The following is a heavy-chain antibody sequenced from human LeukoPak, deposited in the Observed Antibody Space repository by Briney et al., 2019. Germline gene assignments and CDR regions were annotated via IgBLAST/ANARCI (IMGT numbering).Heavy chain of an antibody. J-gene: IGHJ4*02. CDR3: AKRSSIAFFDY. V-gene: IGHV3-48*03. D-gene: IGHD6-6*01. CDR2: ISSSGNTI. Sequence: GGSLRLSCAASGFTFSSYEINWVRQAPGKGLEWVSYISSSGNTIYYADSVKGRFTISRDNSKNTLYLQMNSLRAEDTAVYYCAKRSSIAFFDYWGQGTLATVSS. CDR1: GFTFSSYE.